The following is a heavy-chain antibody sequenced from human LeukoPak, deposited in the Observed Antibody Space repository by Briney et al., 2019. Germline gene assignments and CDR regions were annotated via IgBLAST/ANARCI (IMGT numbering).Heavy chain of an antibody. D-gene: IGHD3-22*01. CDR3: ANHYYYDSSGYYYPYYYYYYYMDV. CDR2: ISSSSSYI. CDR1: GFTFSSYS. Sequence: GGSLRLSCAAPGFTFSSYSMNWVRQAPGKGLEWVSSISSSSSYIYYADSVKGRFTISRDNSKNTLYLQMNSLRAEDTAVYYCANHYYYDSSGYYYPYYYYYYYMDVWGKGTTVTVSS. J-gene: IGHJ6*03. V-gene: IGHV3-21*04.